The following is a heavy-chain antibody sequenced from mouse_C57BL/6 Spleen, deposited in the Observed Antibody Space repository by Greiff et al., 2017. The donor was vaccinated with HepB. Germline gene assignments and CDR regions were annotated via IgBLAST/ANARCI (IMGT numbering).Heavy chain of an antibody. J-gene: IGHJ3*01. CDR2: IHPNSGST. D-gene: IGHD2-3*01. Sequence: VQLQQPGAELVKPGASVKLSCKASGYTFTSYWMHWVKQRPGQGLEWIGMIHPNSGSTNYNEKFKSKATLTLDKSSSTAYMQLSSLTSEAAAVYCCASSDGSQTFAYWGQGTLVTVSA. V-gene: IGHV1-64*01. CDR1: GYTFTSYW. CDR3: ASSDGSQTFAY.